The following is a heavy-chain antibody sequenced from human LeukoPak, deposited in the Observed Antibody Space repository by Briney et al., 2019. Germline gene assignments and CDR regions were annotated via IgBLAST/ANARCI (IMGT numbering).Heavy chain of an antibody. V-gene: IGHV3-53*01. Sequence: GGSLRLSCAASGFTVSSSFIYWVRRAPGKGLEWVSFIHRDDKTYYADSVKGRFTMSRDSSKNTLYLQMNNLGADDTALYYCAREVISTPSYFDYWGQGILVTVSS. CDR3: AREVISTPSYFDY. J-gene: IGHJ4*02. CDR2: IHRDDKT. D-gene: IGHD2-2*01. CDR1: GFTVSSSF.